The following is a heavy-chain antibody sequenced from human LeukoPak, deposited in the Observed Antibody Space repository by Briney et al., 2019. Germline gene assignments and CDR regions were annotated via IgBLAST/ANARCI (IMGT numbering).Heavy chain of an antibody. CDR2: INHSGST. D-gene: IGHD3-9*01. J-gene: IGHJ6*02. CDR3: ARGPYYDIAYGMDV. CDR1: GGSFSGYY. V-gene: IGHV4-34*01. Sequence: SETLSLTCAVYGGSFSGYYWSWIRQPPGKGLEWIGEINHSGSTNYNPSLKSRVTISVDTSKNQFSLKLSSVTAADTAVYYCARGPYYDIAYGMDVWGQGTTVTVSS.